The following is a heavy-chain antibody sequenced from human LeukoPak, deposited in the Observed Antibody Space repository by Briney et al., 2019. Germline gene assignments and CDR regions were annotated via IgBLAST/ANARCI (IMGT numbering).Heavy chain of an antibody. CDR3: AKGHPRYYDFWSGYRS. J-gene: IGHJ4*02. CDR2: ISGSGGST. V-gene: IGHV3-23*01. CDR1: GFTFSSYA. Sequence: GGSLRLSCAASGFTFSSYAMSWVRQAPGKGLEWVSAISGSGGSTYYADSVKGRLTISRDNSKNTLYLQMNSLRAEDTAVYYCAKGHPRYYDFWSGYRSWGQGTLVTVSS. D-gene: IGHD3-3*01.